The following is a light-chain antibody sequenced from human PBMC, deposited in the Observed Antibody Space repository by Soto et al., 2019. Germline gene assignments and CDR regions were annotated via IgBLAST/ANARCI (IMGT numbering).Light chain of an antibody. CDR2: DAS. V-gene: IGKV1-5*01. J-gene: IGKJ1*01. CDR1: QSISSW. Sequence: DIQMTQSPSTLPASVGDRVTINCRASQSISSWLAWYQQKPGKAPKLLIHDASSLESGVPSRFSGSGSGTEFTLTISSLQPDDFATYYCQQYNSYSWTFGQGTKVDIK. CDR3: QQYNSYSWT.